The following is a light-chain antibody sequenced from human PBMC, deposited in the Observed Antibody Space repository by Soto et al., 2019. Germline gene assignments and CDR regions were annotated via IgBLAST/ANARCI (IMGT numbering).Light chain of an antibody. V-gene: IGKV1-39*01. CDR1: QSISSY. J-gene: IGKJ2*01. CDR2: AAS. CDR3: QQSYSTPYT. Sequence: DIQLTKSPSSLSASVGVRVTITCRASQSISSYLNWYQQKPGKAPKLLIYAASSLQSGVPSRFSGSGSGTDFTLTISSLQPEDFATYYCQQSYSTPYTFGQGTKVDIK.